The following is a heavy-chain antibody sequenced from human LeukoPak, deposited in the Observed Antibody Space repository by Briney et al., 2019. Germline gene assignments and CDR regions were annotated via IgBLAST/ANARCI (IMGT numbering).Heavy chain of an antibody. Sequence: PSETLSLNCTVSGGSISSGSYYWSWIRQPAGKGLEWIGRIYTSGSTNYNPSLKSRVTISVDTSKNQFSLKLSSVTAADTAAYYCARAKIPDTALDYWGQGTLVTVSS. CDR2: IYTSGST. V-gene: IGHV4-61*02. CDR3: ARAKIPDTALDY. J-gene: IGHJ4*02. D-gene: IGHD5-18*01. CDR1: GGSISSGSYY.